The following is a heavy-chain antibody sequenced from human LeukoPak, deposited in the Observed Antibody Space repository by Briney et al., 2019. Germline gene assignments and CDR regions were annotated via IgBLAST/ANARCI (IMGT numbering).Heavy chain of an antibody. CDR2: INTYNGNA. J-gene: IGHJ3*02. Sequence: ASVKVSCKASGYASTSYGITWVRQAPGQGLEWVGWINTYNGNAKYAETLQGRVTMTTDTSTSTAYMELGSLTSDDTAVYYCAGVLAYCSPTDCHDAFDIWGQGTMVTVSS. CDR1: GYASTSYG. CDR3: AGVLAYCSPTDCHDAFDI. D-gene: IGHD2-15*01. V-gene: IGHV1-18*01.